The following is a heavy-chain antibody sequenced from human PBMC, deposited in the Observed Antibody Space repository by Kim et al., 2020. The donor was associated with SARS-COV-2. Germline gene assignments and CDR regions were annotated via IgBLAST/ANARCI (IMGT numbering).Heavy chain of an antibody. D-gene: IGHD5-12*01. CDR3: TTGAIVATIGGIYYYGMDV. CDR1: GFTFSNAW. V-gene: IGHV3-15*01. J-gene: IGHJ6*02. CDR2: IKSKTDGGTT. Sequence: GGSLRLSCAASGFTFSNAWMSWVRQAPGKGLEWVGRIKSKTDGGTTDYAAPVKGRFTISRDDSKNTLYLQMNSLKTEDTAVYYCTTGAIVATIGGIYYYGMDVWGQGTTVTVSS.